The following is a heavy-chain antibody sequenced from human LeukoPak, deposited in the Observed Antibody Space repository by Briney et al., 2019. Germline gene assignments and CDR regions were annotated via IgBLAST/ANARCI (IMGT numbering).Heavy chain of an antibody. CDR3: ARPAAGYSRAFDY. V-gene: IGHV4-39*01. CDR1: AGSNSSISYY. J-gene: IGHJ4*02. D-gene: IGHD6-13*01. CDR2: IYYSGST. Sequence: PSETLSLTSTGSAGSNSSISYYWGWIRQPPGKGLEWSGSIYYSGSTYYNPSLKSRVTISVDTSKNQFSLKLSSVTAADTAVYYCARPAAGYSRAFDYWGQGTLVTVSS.